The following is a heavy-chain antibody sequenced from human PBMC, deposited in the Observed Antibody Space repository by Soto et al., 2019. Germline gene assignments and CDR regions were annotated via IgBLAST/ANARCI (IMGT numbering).Heavy chain of an antibody. Sequence: ASVKVYCKASGYTFTSYDINWVRQANGQGLEWMGWMNPNSGNTGYAQKFQGRVTMTRNTSISTAYMELSSLRSEDTAVYYCARGGKYRSGWFDSYYYYYGMDVWGQGTTVTVSS. CDR2: MNPNSGNT. D-gene: IGHD6-19*01. CDR1: GYTFTSYD. CDR3: ARGGKYRSGWFDSYYYYYGMDV. J-gene: IGHJ6*02. V-gene: IGHV1-8*01.